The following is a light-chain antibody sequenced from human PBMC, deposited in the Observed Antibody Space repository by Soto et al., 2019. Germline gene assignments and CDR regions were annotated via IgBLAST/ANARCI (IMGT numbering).Light chain of an antibody. V-gene: IGLV2-11*01. CDR1: SSDVGDYNY. CDR3: CSYTGNHV. J-gene: IGLJ1*01. Sequence: QSVLTQPRSVSGSPGQSVTISCTGTSSDVGDYNYVSWYQQHPGKAPKLMIYDVTERPSGVPDRFSGSKSDNTASLTISGLQAEDEADYYCCSYTGNHVFGTGTKLTVL. CDR2: DVT.